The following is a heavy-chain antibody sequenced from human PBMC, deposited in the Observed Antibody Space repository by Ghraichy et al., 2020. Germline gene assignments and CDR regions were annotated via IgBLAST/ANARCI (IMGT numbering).Heavy chain of an antibody. D-gene: IGHD6-19*01. CDR1: GGSISSGSYY. Sequence: SETLSLTCTVSGGSISSGSYYWSWIRQPAGKGLEWIGRIYTSGSTNYNPSLKSRVTISVDTSKNQFSLKLSSVTAADTAVYYCARGGSGWSRETTPDYWGQGTLVTVSS. V-gene: IGHV4-61*02. CDR2: IYTSGST. CDR3: ARGGSGWSRETTPDY. J-gene: IGHJ4*02.